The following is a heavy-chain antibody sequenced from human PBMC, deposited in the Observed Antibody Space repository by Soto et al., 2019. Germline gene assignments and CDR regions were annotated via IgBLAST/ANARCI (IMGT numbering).Heavy chain of an antibody. Sequence: EVQLVESGGGLVQPGGSLRLSCAASGFTFSSYSMNWVRQAPGKGLEWVSYISSSSSYIYYADSVKGQSTISRDNAKNTLRLQMNSLRYEDTAVYYCARERMGRNGMDVWGQGTTVTVSS. D-gene: IGHD3-16*01. CDR2: ISSSSSYI. CDR3: ARERMGRNGMDV. J-gene: IGHJ6*02. CDR1: GFTFSSYS. V-gene: IGHV3-21*01.